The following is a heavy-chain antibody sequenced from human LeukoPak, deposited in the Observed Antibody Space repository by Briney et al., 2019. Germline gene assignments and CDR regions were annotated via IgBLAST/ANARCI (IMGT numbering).Heavy chain of an antibody. D-gene: IGHD3-16*01. J-gene: IGHJ3*02. V-gene: IGHV4-34*01. CDR3: AVGGDMTKNALDI. CDR2: INHSGST. Sequence: SETLSLTCAVSGGSFSGYYWSWIRQPPGKGLEWIGEINHSGSTNYNPSLKSRVTISVDTSKNQFSLKLSSVTAADTAVYYCAVGGDMTKNALDIWGQGTMVTVSS. CDR1: GGSFSGYY.